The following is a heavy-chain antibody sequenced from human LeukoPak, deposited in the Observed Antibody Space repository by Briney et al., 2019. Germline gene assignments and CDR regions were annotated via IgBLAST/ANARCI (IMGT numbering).Heavy chain of an antibody. J-gene: IGHJ3*02. CDR2: IYHSGST. Sequence: SQTLSLTCAVSGGSISSGGYSWSWIRQPPGKGLEWIGYIYHSGSTYYNPSLKSRVTISVDTSKNQFSLKLSSVTAADTAVYYCARAGGNDAFDIWGQGTMVTVSS. V-gene: IGHV4-30-2*01. D-gene: IGHD4-23*01. CDR3: ARAGGNDAFDI. CDR1: GGSISSGGYS.